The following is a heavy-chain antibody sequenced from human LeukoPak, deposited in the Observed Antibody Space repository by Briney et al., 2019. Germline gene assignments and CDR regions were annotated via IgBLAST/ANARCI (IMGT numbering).Heavy chain of an antibody. CDR1: GYTFTGYY. CDR2: INPNSGGT. J-gene: IGHJ4*02. D-gene: IGHD6-19*01. V-gene: IGHV1-2*02. CDR3: ARPRGSSGWLDY. Sequence: ASVKVSCKASGYTFTGYYMHWVRQAPGQGLEWMGWINPNSGGTNYAPKFQGRVTMTRDTSISTAYMELSRLRSDDTAVYYCARPRGSSGWLDYWGQETPVTVSS.